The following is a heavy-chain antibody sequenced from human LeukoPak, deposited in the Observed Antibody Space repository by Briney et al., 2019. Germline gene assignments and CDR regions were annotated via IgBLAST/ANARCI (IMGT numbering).Heavy chain of an antibody. D-gene: IGHD1-26*01. CDR3: AKGGTPGPAPADFQH. CDR1: GFTFTDYA. V-gene: IGHV3-23*01. Sequence: GGSLRLSCAASGFTFTDYAMSWVRQAPGKGLEWVSAISGSGGSTYYADSVKGRFTISRDNSKNTLYLQMNSLRAEDTAVYYCAKGGTPGPAPADFQHWGQGTLVTVSS. J-gene: IGHJ1*01. CDR2: ISGSGGST.